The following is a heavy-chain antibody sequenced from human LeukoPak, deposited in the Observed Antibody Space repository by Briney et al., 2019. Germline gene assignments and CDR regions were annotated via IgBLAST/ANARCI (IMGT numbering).Heavy chain of an antibody. D-gene: IGHD6-6*01. V-gene: IGHV3-7*01. CDR2: IKQDGSEK. Sequence: PGGSLRLSCAASGFTFSSYWMSWVRQAPGKGLEWVANIKQDGSEKYYVDSVKGRFTISRDNAKNSLYLQMNSLRAEDTAVYYCARVPPLSSSYYYYYMDVWGKGTTVTISS. CDR3: ARVPPLSSSYYYYYMDV. CDR1: GFTFSSYW. J-gene: IGHJ6*03.